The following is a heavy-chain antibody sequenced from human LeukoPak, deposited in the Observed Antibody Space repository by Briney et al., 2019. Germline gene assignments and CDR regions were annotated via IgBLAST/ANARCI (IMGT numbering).Heavy chain of an antibody. CDR1: GLTFSTYS. V-gene: IGHV3-7*01. CDR2: INQDGSAE. Sequence: AGRSLRLSCSASGLTFSTYSIGWVRQAPGKGLYCVASINQDGSAEYYVDSVRGRFTISRDNAKNSLYLQVNSLRVDDTAVYYCVRLFGGVTTFDYWGQGTLVTVSS. D-gene: IGHD4-17*01. CDR3: VRLFGGVTTFDY. J-gene: IGHJ4*02.